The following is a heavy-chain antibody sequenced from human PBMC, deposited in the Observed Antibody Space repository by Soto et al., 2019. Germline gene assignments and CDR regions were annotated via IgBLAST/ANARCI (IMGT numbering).Heavy chain of an antibody. CDR1: GFSFDNYG. CDR2: IKSDGTST. D-gene: IGHD3-16*01. Sequence: GGSLRLSCVASGFSFDNYGMSWVRQAPGEGLEWISAIKSDGTSTYYAASVEDRFTISRDNSKNTLYLQLNSLRAEDTAVYYCAQLGLMTFSHKHYFNHWGRGTLVTVS. CDR3: AQLGLMTFSHKHYFNH. V-gene: IGHV3-23*01. J-gene: IGHJ4*02.